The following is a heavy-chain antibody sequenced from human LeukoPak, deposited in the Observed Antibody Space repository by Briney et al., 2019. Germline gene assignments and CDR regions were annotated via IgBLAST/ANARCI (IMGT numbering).Heavy chain of an antibody. V-gene: IGHV3-74*01. D-gene: IGHD1-26*01. CDR1: GFTFSSHW. CDR3: ARTLVGASSKDPDY. CDR2: INSDGSST. J-gene: IGHJ4*02. Sequence: PEGSLRLSCAASGFTFSSHWMHWVRQAPGKGLVWVSRINSDGSSTSYADSVKGRFTISRDNAKSTLYLQMNSLRAEDTAVYYCARTLVGASSKDPDYWGQGTLVTVSS.